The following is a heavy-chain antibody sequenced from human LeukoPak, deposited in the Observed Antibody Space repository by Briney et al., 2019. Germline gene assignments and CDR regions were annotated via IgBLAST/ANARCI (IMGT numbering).Heavy chain of an antibody. J-gene: IGHJ4*02. CDR3: EKGHGYYDSSGYYDY. Sequence: GGPLRLSCAASGFTFSSYAMSWVRQAPGKGLEWVSAISGSGGSTYYADSVKGRFTISRDNSKSTLYLQMNSLRAEDTAVYYCEKGHGYYDSSGYYDYWGQGTLVTVSS. V-gene: IGHV3-23*01. CDR2: ISGSGGST. CDR1: GFTFSSYA. D-gene: IGHD3-22*01.